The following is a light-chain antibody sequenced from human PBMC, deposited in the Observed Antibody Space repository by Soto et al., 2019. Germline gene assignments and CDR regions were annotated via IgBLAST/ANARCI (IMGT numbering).Light chain of an antibody. V-gene: IGKV1-6*01. CDR1: QGIRND. J-gene: IGKJ1*01. CDR2: AAS. CDR3: LQDYNYPRT. Sequence: AIPMTQSPASLSASVGDRVTITCRASQGIRNDLGWYQQKPGRAPKLLIYAASSLQSGVPSRFSGSGSGTDFTLTISSLQPEDFATYYCLQDYNYPRTFGQGTKVEIK.